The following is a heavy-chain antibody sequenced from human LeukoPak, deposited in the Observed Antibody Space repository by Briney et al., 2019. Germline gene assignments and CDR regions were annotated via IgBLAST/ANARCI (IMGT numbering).Heavy chain of an antibody. V-gene: IGHV3-21*01. CDR2: ISSSGTYL. CDR3: VRDPSEASHPYYFDY. J-gene: IGHJ4*02. CDR1: GFTFSSYG. D-gene: IGHD2-2*01. Sequence: GGSLRLSCAASGFTFSSYGMHWVRQAPGKGLEWVSSISSSGTYLYYADSVKGRFTISRDNAKNSLSLQMNSLRVEDTAVYYCVRDPSEASHPYYFDYWGQGTLVTVSS.